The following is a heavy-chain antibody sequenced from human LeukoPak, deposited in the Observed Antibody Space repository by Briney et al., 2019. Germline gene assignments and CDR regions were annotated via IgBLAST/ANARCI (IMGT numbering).Heavy chain of an antibody. CDR1: GFSLSTSGMC. D-gene: IGHD2-2*01. V-gene: IGHV2-70*11. Sequence: SGPALVKPTQTLTLTFTFSGFSLSTSGMCVGWIRQPPGKALEWLARIDWDDDKYYSTSLKTRLTISKDTSKNQVVLTMTNMDPVDTATYYCARYQPFDSGNWFDHWGQGTLVTVSS. CDR3: ARYQPFDSGNWFDH. J-gene: IGHJ5*02. CDR2: IDWDDDK.